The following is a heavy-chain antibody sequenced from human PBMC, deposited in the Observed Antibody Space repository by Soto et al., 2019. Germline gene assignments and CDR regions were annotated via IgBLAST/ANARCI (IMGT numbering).Heavy chain of an antibody. CDR1: GFTFTSYA. V-gene: IGHV3-23*01. CDR2: ISGSGSST. D-gene: IGHD3-9*01. Sequence: PGGSLRLSCAASGFTFTSYAMTWVRQTPGKGLEWVSAISGSGSSTYYADSVKGRFTISRDNSKNTLYLQMNSLRAEDTAVYYCAHFDWFIDYWGQGTLVTVSS. J-gene: IGHJ4*02. CDR3: AHFDWFIDY.